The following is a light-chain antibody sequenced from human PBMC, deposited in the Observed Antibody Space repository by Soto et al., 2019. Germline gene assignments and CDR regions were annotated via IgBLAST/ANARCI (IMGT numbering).Light chain of an antibody. V-gene: IGKV3-15*01. CDR2: GAS. CDR1: QSVSSSH. Sequence: EIVLTQSPGTLSLSPGERATLSCRASQSVSSSHLAWYQQNPGQAPXVXXYGASTRATGIPARFSGSGSGTEFTLTISSLQSEDFAVYYGQQYNNWPPWTFGQGTKVDIK. CDR3: QQYNNWPPWT. J-gene: IGKJ1*01.